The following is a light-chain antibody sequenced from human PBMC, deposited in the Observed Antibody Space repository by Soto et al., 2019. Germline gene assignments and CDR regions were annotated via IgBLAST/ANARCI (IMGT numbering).Light chain of an antibody. V-gene: IGKV3-15*01. J-gene: IGKJ5*01. CDR1: QSVSSN. CDR3: QQYNKWPLIT. Sequence: EIVITQSPSTLSVSHGERATLSCRASQSVSSNLAWYQQKPGQAPRLLIYSASARANGIPARFGGSGSGTEFTLTISSLQSEDFAVYYCQQYNKWPLITFGQGTRLEI. CDR2: SAS.